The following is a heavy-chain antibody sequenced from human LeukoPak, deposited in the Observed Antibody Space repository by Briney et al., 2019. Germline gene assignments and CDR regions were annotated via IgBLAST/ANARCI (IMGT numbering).Heavy chain of an antibody. CDR1: GYTFTSYD. CDR2: MNPNSGNT. CDR3: ARGGYSSNWYYFDY. V-gene: IGHV1-8*01. J-gene: IGHJ4*02. Sequence: ASVKVSCKASGYTFTSYDINWVRQATGQGLEWMGWMNPNSGNTNYAQKLQGRVTMTTDTSTSTAYMELRSLRSDDTAVYYCARGGYSSNWYYFDYWGQGTLVTVSS. D-gene: IGHD6-13*01.